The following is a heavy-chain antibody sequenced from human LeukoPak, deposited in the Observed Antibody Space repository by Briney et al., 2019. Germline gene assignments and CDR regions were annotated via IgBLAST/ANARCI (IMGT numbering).Heavy chain of an antibody. D-gene: IGHD3-22*01. CDR2: FNPRGGST. CDR3: ARDLDGGGYLTPFDY. V-gene: IGHV1-46*01. J-gene: IGHJ4*02. CDR1: GYTFSRYD. Sequence: ASVKVSCKASGYTFSRYDLHWVRQAPGQGLEWMGTFNPRGGSTSYAQKFQGRLTMTSDTSTGTVYMELSSLRSEDTAVYYCARDLDGGGYLTPFDYWGQGTLVTVSS.